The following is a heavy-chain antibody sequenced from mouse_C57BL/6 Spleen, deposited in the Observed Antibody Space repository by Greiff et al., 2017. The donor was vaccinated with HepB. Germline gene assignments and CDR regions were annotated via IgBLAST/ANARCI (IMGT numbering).Heavy chain of an antibody. Sequence: VQLQQPGAELVKPGASVKLSCKASGYTFTSYWMQWVKQRPGQGLEWIGEIDPSDSYTNYNQKFKGKATLTVDTSSSTAYMQLSSLTSEDSAVYYCARSDYYGSERDYWGQGTTLTVSS. D-gene: IGHD1-1*01. J-gene: IGHJ2*01. CDR3: ARSDYYGSERDY. CDR1: GYTFTSYW. CDR2: IDPSDSYT. V-gene: IGHV1-50*01.